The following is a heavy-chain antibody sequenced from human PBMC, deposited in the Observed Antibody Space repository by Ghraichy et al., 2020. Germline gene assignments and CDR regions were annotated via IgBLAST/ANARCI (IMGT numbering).Heavy chain of an antibody. CDR3: ASLTGENIHDY. CDR1: GGSFSGYY. V-gene: IGHV4-34*01. J-gene: IGHJ4*02. D-gene: IGHD1-20*01. CDR2: INHSGST. Sequence: SQTLSLTCAVYGGSFSGYYWSWIRQPPGKGLEWIGEINHSGSTNYNPSLKSRVTISVDTSKNQFSLKLSSVTAADTAVYYCASLTGENIHDYWGQGTLVTVSS.